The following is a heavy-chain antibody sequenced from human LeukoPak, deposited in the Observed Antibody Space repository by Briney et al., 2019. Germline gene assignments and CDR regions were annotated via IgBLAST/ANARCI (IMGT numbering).Heavy chain of an antibody. Sequence: GESLKISCKGSGYSFTSYWIGWVRQRPGKGLEWMGIIYPGDSDTRYSPSFQGQVTISADKSISTAYLQWSSLKASDTAMYYCARLGYYSVDKPYYYYYYMDVSGKGTTVTVSS. J-gene: IGHJ6*03. D-gene: IGHD3-16*01. CDR3: ARLGYYSVDKPYYYYYYMDV. V-gene: IGHV5-51*01. CDR1: GYSFTSYW. CDR2: IYPGDSDT.